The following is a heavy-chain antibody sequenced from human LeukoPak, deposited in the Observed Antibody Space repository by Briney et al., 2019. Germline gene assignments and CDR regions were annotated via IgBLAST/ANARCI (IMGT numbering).Heavy chain of an antibody. CDR2: ISYDGSNK. CDR1: GFTFSSYA. J-gene: IGHJ4*02. D-gene: IGHD5-18*01. V-gene: IGHV3-30-3*01. CDR3: AKGSDMAYYFDN. Sequence: GGSLRLSCAASGFTFSSYAMHWVRQAPGKGLEWVAVISYDGSNKYYADSVKGRFTISRDNSKNTLYLQMNNLRAEDTAVYYCAKGSDMAYYFDNWGQGTLVTVSS.